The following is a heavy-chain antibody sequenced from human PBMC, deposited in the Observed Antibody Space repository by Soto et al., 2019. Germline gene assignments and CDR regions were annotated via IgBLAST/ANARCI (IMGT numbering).Heavy chain of an antibody. CDR1: GGTFSSYA. CDR2: IIPIFGTA. CDR3: ARVTTVFGTN. J-gene: IGHJ4*02. V-gene: IGHV1-69*13. Sequence: GASVKVSCKASGGTFSSYAISWVRQAPGQGLEWMGGIIPIFGTANYAQKFQGRVTITADESTSTAYMELSSLRSEDTAVYYCARVTTVFGTNWGQGTLVTLSS. D-gene: IGHD4-17*01.